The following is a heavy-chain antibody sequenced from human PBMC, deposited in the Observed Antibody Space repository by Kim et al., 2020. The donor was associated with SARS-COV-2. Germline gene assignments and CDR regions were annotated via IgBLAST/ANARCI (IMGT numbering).Heavy chain of an antibody. D-gene: IGHD3-16*01. CDR3: AREGGEFPSIADY. V-gene: IGHV1-69*13. CDR2: IIPIFGTA. CDR1: GGTFSSYA. Sequence: SVNVSCKASGGTFSSYAISWVRQAPGQGLEWMGGIIPIFGTANYAQKFQGRVTITADESTSTAYMELSSLRSEDTAVYYCAREGGEFPSIADYWGQGTLVTVSS. J-gene: IGHJ4*02.